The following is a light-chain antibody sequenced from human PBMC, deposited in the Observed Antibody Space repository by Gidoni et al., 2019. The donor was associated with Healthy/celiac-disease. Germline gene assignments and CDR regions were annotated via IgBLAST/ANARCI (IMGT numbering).Light chain of an antibody. CDR3: QQYGSSPMYT. CDR1: QSVSSSY. V-gene: IGKV3-20*01. J-gene: IGKJ2*01. Sequence: EIVLTQSPDTLSLSPGERATLSCRASQSVSSSYLAWYQQKPVQAPRLLIYGASSRATGIPDRFSGSGSGTDFTLTISRLEPEDFAVYYCQQYGSSPMYTFGQGTKLEIK. CDR2: GAS.